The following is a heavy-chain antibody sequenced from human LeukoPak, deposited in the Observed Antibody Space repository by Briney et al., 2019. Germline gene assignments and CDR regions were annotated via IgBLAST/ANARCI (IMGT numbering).Heavy chain of an antibody. V-gene: IGHV1-8*01. CDR2: MNPYSTNT. CDR1: GYTFTSYD. J-gene: IGHJ5*02. Sequence: GASVKVSCRASGYTFTSYDINWVRQATGQGLEWMGWMNPYSTNTGFAQKFQGRVTMTRNTSISTAYMELSSLRSEVTAVYYCARSRGRLGWFDPWGQGTLVTVSS. CDR3: ARSRGRLGWFDP. D-gene: IGHD3-10*01.